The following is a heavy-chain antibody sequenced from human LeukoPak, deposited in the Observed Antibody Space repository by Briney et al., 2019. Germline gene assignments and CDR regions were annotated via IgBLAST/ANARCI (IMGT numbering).Heavy chain of an antibody. J-gene: IGHJ4*02. D-gene: IGHD5-12*01. CDR3: VRDDRGYSGYHFDC. Sequence: GRSLRLSCAASGFTFSNYAMHWVRQAPGKGLEWVAFISNNGRDKNYADSVQGRFTISRDNSKNTSYLQMNSLRAEDTAVFYCVRDDRGYSGYHFDCWGQGTLVTVSS. V-gene: IGHV3-30*04. CDR1: GFTFSNYA. CDR2: ISNNGRDK.